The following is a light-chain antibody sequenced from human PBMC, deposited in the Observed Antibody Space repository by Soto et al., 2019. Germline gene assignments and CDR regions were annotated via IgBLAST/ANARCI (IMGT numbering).Light chain of an antibody. CDR1: QDISNY. CDR2: DAS. CDR3: QQYDNLPSLT. V-gene: IGKV1-33*01. J-gene: IGKJ4*01. Sequence: DIQMTQSPSSLSASAGDRVTITCQASQDISNYLNWYQQKPGKAPKLLIYDASNLETGVPSRFSGRGSGTDFTFTISSLQPEDIATYYCQQYDNLPSLTFGGGTKVEIK.